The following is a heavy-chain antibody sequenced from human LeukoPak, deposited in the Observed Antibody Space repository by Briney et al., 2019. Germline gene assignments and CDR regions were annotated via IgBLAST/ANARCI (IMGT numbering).Heavy chain of an antibody. Sequence: GASVKVSCKASGYTFTSYYMHWVRQAPGQGLEWMGIINPSGGSTSYAQKFQGRVTMTRDTSTSTVYMELSSLRSEDTAVYYCARSGTVFSNYDYVWGSYRSYFDYWGQGTLVTVSS. J-gene: IGHJ4*02. CDR1: GYTFTSYY. CDR3: ARSGTVFSNYDYVWGSYRSYFDY. D-gene: IGHD3-16*02. CDR2: INPSGGST. V-gene: IGHV1-46*01.